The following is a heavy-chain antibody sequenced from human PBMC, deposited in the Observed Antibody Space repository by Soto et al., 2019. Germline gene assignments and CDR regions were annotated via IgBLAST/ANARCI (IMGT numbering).Heavy chain of an antibody. V-gene: IGHV1-69*01. CDR1: GDSFTNYA. D-gene: IGHD3-16*01. CDR3: AKETRIMMLGVVIPQDDFYYGMDV. Sequence: QVLLVQSGAEMKQPGSSVSVSCKASGDSFTNYAFTWVRQAPGQSPEWLGGIILALGTPHYSQRFQGRLTITADESSSTVYMELGSLRLDDTAVYYCAKETRIMMLGVVIPQDDFYYGMDVWGQGTSVTVSS. CDR2: IILALGTP. J-gene: IGHJ6*02.